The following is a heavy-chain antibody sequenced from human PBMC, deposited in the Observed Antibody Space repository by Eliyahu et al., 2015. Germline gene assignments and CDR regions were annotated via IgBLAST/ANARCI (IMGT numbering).Heavy chain of an antibody. D-gene: IGHD6-25*01. J-gene: IGHJ6*02. CDR3: ARDPGLSGGYYYYYGMDV. CDR2: INAGNGNT. V-gene: IGHV1-3*01. CDR1: GYTFTSYA. Sequence: QVQLVQSGAEVKKPGASVKVSCKASGYTFTSYAMHWVRQAPGQRLEWMGWINAGNGNTKYSQKFQGRVTITRDTSASTAYMELSSLRSEDTAVYYCARDPGLSGGYYYYYGMDVWGQGTTVTVSS.